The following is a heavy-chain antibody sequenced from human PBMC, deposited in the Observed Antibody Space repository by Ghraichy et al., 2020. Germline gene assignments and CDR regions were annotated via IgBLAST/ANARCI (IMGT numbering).Heavy chain of an antibody. CDR1: GYTLTELS. D-gene: IGHD3-16*02. CDR3: ATHRLGELSLEAFDI. Sequence: ASVKVSCKVSGYTLTELSMHWVRQAPGKGLEWMGGFDPEDGETIYAQKFQGRVTMTEDTSTDTANMELSSLRSEDTAVYYCATHRLGELSLEAFDIWGQGTMFTVSS. CDR2: FDPEDGET. J-gene: IGHJ3*02. V-gene: IGHV1-24*01.